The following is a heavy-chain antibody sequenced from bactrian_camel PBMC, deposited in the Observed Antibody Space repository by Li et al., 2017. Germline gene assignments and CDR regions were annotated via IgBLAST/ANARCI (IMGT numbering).Heavy chain of an antibody. CDR1: GSIVSTMC. CDR2: IYTKGGRTT. V-gene: IGHV3-2*01. CDR3: AADRLLNCLSLPASNRFHF. D-gene: IGHD1*01. J-gene: IGHJ4*01. Sequence: VQLVESGGGSVQAGRSLRLSCASSGSIVSTMCMGWVRQAPGKEREGVATIYTKGGRTTYYADSVKGRFTISQDNAKNTLYLQMNSLKPEDTAMYYCAADRLLNCLSLPASNRFHFWGQGTQVTVS.